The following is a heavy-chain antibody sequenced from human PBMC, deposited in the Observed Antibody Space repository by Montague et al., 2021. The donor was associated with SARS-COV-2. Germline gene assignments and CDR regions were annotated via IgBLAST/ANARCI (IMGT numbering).Heavy chain of an antibody. J-gene: IGHJ4*02. CDR3: ARGLTDVTVILVFVGASLYFDS. Sequence: SETLSLTCTVSGGFFSGHSWTWIRQPPGKGLEWIGEINHSGGTNYNPSLKSRVTISVDTSKNQFPLKLSSLTAADTAVYYCARGLTDVTVILVFVGASLYFDSWGQGALVTVSS. D-gene: IGHD3-22*01. CDR1: GGFFSGHS. CDR2: INHSGGT. V-gene: IGHV4-34*01.